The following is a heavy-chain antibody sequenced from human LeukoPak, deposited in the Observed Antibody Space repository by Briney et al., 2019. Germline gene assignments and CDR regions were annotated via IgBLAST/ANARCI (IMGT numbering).Heavy chain of an antibody. CDR1: GDSIDSGGYS. CDR3: ARRVAGSGTSYFDR. Sequence: SETLSLTCTISGDSIDSGGYSWGWIRQPPGKGLEWIGYIHQSGTTYRNPSLSSRVTMSKDSSKNQFSLSLHSVTAADTAVYYCARRVAGSGTSYFDRWGQGTPVTVSS. V-gene: IGHV4-30-2*01. D-gene: IGHD3-10*01. J-gene: IGHJ4*02. CDR2: IHQSGTT.